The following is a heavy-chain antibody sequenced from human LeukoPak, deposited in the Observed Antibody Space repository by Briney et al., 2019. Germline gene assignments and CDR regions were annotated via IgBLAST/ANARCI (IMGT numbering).Heavy chain of an antibody. D-gene: IGHD3-10*01. CDR1: GFTFSSYE. CDR3: ARDQPYGSGSYYNAAFDI. V-gene: IGHV3-48*03. Sequence: GGSLRLSCAASGFTFSSYEMNGVRQAPGKGLEWVSYISSSGSTIYYADSVKGRFTISRDNAKNSLYLQMNSLRAEDTAVYYCARDQPYGSGSYYNAAFDIWGQGTMVTVSS. CDR2: ISSSGSTI. J-gene: IGHJ3*02.